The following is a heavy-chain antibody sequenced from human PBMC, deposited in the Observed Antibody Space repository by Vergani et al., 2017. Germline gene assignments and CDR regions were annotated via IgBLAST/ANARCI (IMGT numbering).Heavy chain of an antibody. J-gene: IGHJ5*02. V-gene: IGHV4-31*01. D-gene: IGHD3-22*01. CDR3: AREGLYYDSSGYRGRWFDP. CDR2: IYYSGSS. CDR1: GAYVGSGGYY. Sequence: QVQLQESGPGLVKASQTLSLTCSVSGAYVGSGGYYWSWIRQHPGKVLEWIGYIYYSGSSYYNTSLESLVTISLDTSKNQFSLKLSSVTAADTAVYYCAREGLYYDSSGYRGRWFDPWGQGTLVTVSS.